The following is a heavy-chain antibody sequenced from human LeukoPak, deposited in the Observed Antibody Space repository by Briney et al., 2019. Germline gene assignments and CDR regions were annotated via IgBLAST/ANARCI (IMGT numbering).Heavy chain of an antibody. CDR2: ISYHGKNK. J-gene: IGHJ4*02. CDR3: ARDFDY. CDR1: GFIFNTSA. V-gene: IGHV3-30*04. Sequence: GGSLRLSCGASGFIFNTSAMHWVRQAPGKGLEWAAVISYHGKNKYYAESVRGRFTISRDNSKNTLYLQMNSLNTEDTAVYYCARDFDYWGQGTLVTVSS.